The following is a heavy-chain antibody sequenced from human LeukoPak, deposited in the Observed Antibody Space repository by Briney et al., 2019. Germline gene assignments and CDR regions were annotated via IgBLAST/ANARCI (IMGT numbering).Heavy chain of an antibody. D-gene: IGHD5-18*01. CDR1: AFTFSIHS. Sequence: GGSLSLSCPLSAFTFSIHSMKCVRHAPGKGLEWVSSIMSSSSYIYYADSVKGRFTISRDNAKNSLYLQMNSLRAEDTAVYYCARGIQLWTTYYYYGMDVWGQGTTVTVSS. V-gene: IGHV3-21*01. CDR3: ARGIQLWTTYYYYGMDV. J-gene: IGHJ6*02. CDR2: IMSSSSYI.